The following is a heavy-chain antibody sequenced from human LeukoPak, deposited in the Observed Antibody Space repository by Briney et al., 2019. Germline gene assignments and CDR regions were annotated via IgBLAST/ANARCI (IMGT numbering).Heavy chain of an antibody. CDR2: ISAYNGNT. Sequence: ASVKVSCKASGYTFTSYGISWVRQAPGQGLEWMGWISAYNGNTNYAQKLQGRVTMTTDTSTSTAYMELRSLRSDDTAVYYCARDFRYLVVTAIWLRVIDYWGQGTMVTVSS. D-gene: IGHD2-21*02. J-gene: IGHJ4*02. V-gene: IGHV1-18*01. CDR1: GYTFTSYG. CDR3: ARDFRYLVVTAIWLRVIDY.